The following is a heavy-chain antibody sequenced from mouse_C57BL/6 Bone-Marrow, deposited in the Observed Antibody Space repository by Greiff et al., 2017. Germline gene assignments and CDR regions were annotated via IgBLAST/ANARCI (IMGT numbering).Heavy chain of an antibody. V-gene: IGHV14-2*01. J-gene: IGHJ2*01. D-gene: IGHD1-1*01. CDR3: ARSWVTTVSFDY. CDR1: GFNINDYY. Sequence: VQLKESGAELVKPGASVKLSCTASGFNINDYYMHWVKQRTEQGLEWIGRIDPEDGEPKYAPKFQGKATITADTSSNTAYLQLSSLTSEDTAVYYCARSWVTTVSFDYWGQGTTLTVSS. CDR2: IDPEDGEP.